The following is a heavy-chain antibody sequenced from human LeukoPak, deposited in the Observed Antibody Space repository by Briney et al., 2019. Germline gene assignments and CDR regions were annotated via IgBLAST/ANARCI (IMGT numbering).Heavy chain of an antibody. D-gene: IGHD1-26*01. J-gene: IGHJ4*02. Sequence: GGSLRLSCAASVYTFSPYWMHWVREAPGKGLVWVPRINSDGSSTSYADSVKGRFTISRDNAKNTLYLQMNSLRAEDTGVYYCGRDRNTGSSYDNLFEYWGQGTLVTVSS. CDR3: GRDRNTGSSYDNLFEY. CDR2: INSDGSST. V-gene: IGHV3-74*01. CDR1: VYTFSPYW.